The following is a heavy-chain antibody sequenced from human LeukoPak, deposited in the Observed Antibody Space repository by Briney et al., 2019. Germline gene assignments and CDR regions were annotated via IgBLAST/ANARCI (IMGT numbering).Heavy chain of an antibody. Sequence: PWETLSLTCTVSGVSISSSSYYWGWIRQPPGKGLEWIGRLYYSGNTYYNPSLKSRITMSVDTPKNQFSLKLSSVTAADTAIYYCARGGEWYGSYPYYYYMDVWGKGTTVTVSS. D-gene: IGHD3-10*01. CDR3: ARGGEWYGSYPYYYYMDV. J-gene: IGHJ6*03. CDR2: LYYSGNT. V-gene: IGHV4-39*01. CDR1: GVSISSSSYY.